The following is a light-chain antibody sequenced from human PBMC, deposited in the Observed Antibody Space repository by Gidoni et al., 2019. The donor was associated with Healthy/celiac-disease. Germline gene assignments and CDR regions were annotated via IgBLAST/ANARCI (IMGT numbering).Light chain of an antibody. CDR1: SSNIGAGYD. CDR3: QSYDSSLSGGV. CDR2: GNS. J-gene: IGLJ2*01. V-gene: IGLV1-40*01. Sequence: QSVLTQPPSVSGAPGQRVTISCTGSSSNIGAGYDVHWYPQLPGTAPKLLIDGNSNRPSGVPHRVSGSKSSTSASLAITGLQAEDEADYYCQSYDSSLSGGVFGGGTKLTVL.